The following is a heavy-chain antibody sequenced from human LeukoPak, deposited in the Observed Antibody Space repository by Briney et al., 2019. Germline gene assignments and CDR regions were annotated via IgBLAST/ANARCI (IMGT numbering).Heavy chain of an antibody. J-gene: IGHJ2*01. CDR2: VYTSGTT. CDR3: ARLGTSNFWYFDL. Sequence: PLETLSLTCSVAGSSISNDYWSWIRQPAGKGLEWIGRVYTSGTTNYNPSLRSRVTMSVDTSKNQFSLNLSSVTAADTAVYFCARLGTSNFWYFDLWGRGTQVTVSS. CDR1: GSSISNDY. D-gene: IGHD1-1*01. V-gene: IGHV4-4*07.